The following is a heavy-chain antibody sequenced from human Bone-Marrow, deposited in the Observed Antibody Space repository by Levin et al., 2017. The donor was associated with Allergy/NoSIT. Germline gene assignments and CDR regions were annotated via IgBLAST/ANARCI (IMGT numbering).Heavy chain of an antibody. CDR2: ISSSGAT. CDR3: ARGRVVSF. V-gene: IGHV3-11*01. Sequence: GESLKISCAASGFTFSDFFMSWIRRAPGKGLEWVSYISSSGATNYADSVKGRFTISRDNAKNSLSLQMNSLRAEDTALYYCARGRVVSFWGQGTLVTVSS. D-gene: IGHD2-2*01. J-gene: IGHJ4*02. CDR1: GFTFSDFF.